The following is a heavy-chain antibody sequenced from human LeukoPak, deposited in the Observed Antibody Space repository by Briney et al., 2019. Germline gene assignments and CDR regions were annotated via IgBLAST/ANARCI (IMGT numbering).Heavy chain of an antibody. J-gene: IGHJ4*02. Sequence: SETLSLTCTVSGGSISSYYWGWIRQPPGKGLEWIGSIYYSGSTYYNPSLKSRVTISVDTSKNQFSLKLSSVTAADTAVYYCARHKQWLVDYWGQGTLVTVSS. CDR1: GGSISSYY. V-gene: IGHV4-39*01. CDR3: ARHKQWLVDY. D-gene: IGHD6-19*01. CDR2: IYYSGST.